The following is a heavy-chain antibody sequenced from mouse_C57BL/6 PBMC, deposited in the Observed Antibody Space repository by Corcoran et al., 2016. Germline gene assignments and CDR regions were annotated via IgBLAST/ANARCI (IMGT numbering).Heavy chain of an antibody. J-gene: IGHJ3*01. V-gene: IGHV9-3*01. CDR3: ARDSSGPAWFAY. CDR1: GYTFTTYG. D-gene: IGHD3-2*02. Sequence: QIQLVQSGPELKKPGETVKISCKASGYTFTTYGMSWVKQAPGKGLKWMGWINTYSGVPTYADDFKGRFAFSLETSASTAYLQINNLKNEDTATYFCARDSSGPAWFAYWGQGTLVTVSA. CDR2: INTYSGVP.